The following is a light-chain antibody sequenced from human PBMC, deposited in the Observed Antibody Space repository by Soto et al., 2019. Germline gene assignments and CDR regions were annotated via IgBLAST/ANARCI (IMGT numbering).Light chain of an antibody. Sequence: DIVLTQSPGTLSLSPGERATLSCRASQSVGSNYLAWYQQKPGQAPRILIFGASGRATGIPDRFSGSGSGTDFTLTISRLEPEDFAVYYCQHFGGTTFTFGQGTRLEI. CDR2: GAS. CDR1: QSVGSNY. J-gene: IGKJ5*01. V-gene: IGKV3-20*01. CDR3: QHFGGTTFT.